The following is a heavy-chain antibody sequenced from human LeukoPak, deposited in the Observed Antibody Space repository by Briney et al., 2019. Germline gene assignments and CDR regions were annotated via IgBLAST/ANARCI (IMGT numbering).Heavy chain of an antibody. D-gene: IGHD3-22*01. V-gene: IGHV4-59*01. CDR1: GGSISSYY. CDR3: TRGSIAYYYMDV. J-gene: IGHJ6*03. Sequence: SETLSLTCTVSGGSISSYYWSWIRQPPGKGLEWIGYIYYSGSTDYNPSLKSRVTISVDTSKNQFSLKLSSVTAADTAVYYCTRGSIAYYYMDVWGKGTTVTISS. CDR2: IYYSGST.